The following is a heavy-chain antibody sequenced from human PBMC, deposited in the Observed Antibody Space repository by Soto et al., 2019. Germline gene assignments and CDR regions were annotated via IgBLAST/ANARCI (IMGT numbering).Heavy chain of an antibody. J-gene: IGHJ4*02. CDR3: ARGPLRTYYYGSGSYYYFDY. CDR1: GGTFSSYA. V-gene: IGHV1-69*01. CDR2: IIPLFGTA. D-gene: IGHD3-10*01. Sequence: QVQLVQSGAEVKKPGSSVKVSCKASGGTFSSYAISWVRQAPGQGLEWMGGIIPLFGTANYAQKFQGRDTITADESTSTAYMELSSLRSEDTAVYYCARGPLRTYYYGSGSYYYFDYWGQGTLVTVSS.